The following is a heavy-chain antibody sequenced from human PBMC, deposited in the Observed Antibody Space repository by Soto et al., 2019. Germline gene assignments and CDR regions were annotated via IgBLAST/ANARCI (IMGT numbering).Heavy chain of an antibody. V-gene: IGHV3-21*01. J-gene: IGHJ4*02. CDR1: GFIFNSYS. Sequence: PGGSLRLSCTASGFIFNSYSMNWVRQAPGKGLEWVSSISASSSYIYYADSVRGRFTISRDNAKNSLYLQMNSLRAEDTAVYYCTRYPGYSSGWFDYWGQGTLVTVSS. D-gene: IGHD6-19*01. CDR3: TRYPGYSSGWFDY. CDR2: ISASSSYI.